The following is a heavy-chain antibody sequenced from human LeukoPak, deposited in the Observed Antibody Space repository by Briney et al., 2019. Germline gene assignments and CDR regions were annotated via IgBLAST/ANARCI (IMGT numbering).Heavy chain of an antibody. CDR1: GFPFSSRA. CDR3: ARGPPRGKYYYMDV. J-gene: IGHJ6*03. V-gene: IGHV3-13*01. CDR2: IGTASDT. Sequence: GGSLRLSCAASGFPFSSRAMSWVRQPPGQGLEWVSTIGTASDTYYPGSVEGRFTLSRDNAKNSLYLQMNSLTAGDTAVYYCARGPPRGKYYYMDVWGKGTTVTVSS. D-gene: IGHD1-1*01.